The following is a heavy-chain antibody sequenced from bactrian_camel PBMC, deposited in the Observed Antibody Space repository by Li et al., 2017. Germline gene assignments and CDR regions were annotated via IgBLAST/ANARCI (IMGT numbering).Heavy chain of an antibody. J-gene: IGHJ4*01. Sequence: HVQLVESGGGLVQPGGSLRLSCAASAFAFSKHWMYWVRQAPGKGLEWVSFIGNDGGATAYADSVKGRFTISRDNAKNALYLQLSSLKTEDTAMYYCTTGFSAAAAYVGQGTQVTVS. CDR2: IGNDGGAT. D-gene: IGHD3*01. V-gene: IGHV3S1*01. CDR1: AFAFSKHW.